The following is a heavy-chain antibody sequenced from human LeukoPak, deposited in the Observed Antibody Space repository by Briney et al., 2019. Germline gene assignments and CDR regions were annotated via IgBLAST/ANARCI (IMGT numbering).Heavy chain of an antibody. D-gene: IGHD3-22*01. CDR3: ATLDSYYDNSGRPLIPD. CDR1: GYTLTDFS. V-gene: IGHV1-24*01. CDR2: FNREDDEP. Sequence: ASVTVSCNISGYTLTDFSMHWVRQAPGKGLEWMGGFNREDDEPIYAPHFRGRVTVTEDTSTDTAYIELSSLRSEDTAVYYCATLDSYYDNSGRPLIPDWGQGTLVTVSS. J-gene: IGHJ4*02.